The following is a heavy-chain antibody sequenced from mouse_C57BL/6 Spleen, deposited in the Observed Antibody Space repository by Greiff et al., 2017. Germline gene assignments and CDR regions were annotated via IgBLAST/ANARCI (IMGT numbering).Heavy chain of an antibody. Sequence: EVKVEESGEGLVKPGGSLKLSCAASGFTFSSYAMSWVRQTPEKRLEWVAYISSGGDYIYYADTVKGRFTISRDNARNTLYLQMSSLKSEDTAMYYCTRIQDSSGYPAWFAYWGQGTLVTVSA. J-gene: IGHJ3*01. CDR3: TRIQDSSGYPAWFAY. CDR1: GFTFSSYA. V-gene: IGHV5-9-1*02. CDR2: ISSGGDYI. D-gene: IGHD3-2*02.